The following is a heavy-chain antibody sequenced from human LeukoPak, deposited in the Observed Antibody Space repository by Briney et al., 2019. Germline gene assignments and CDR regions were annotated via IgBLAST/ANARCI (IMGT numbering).Heavy chain of an antibody. CDR1: GFTFSSYA. J-gene: IGHJ4*02. V-gene: IGHV3-23*01. CDR3: AKRAFGYCTHGVCYFFDY. D-gene: IGHD2-8*01. Sequence: GGSLRLSCAASGFTFSSYAMSWVRRAPGKGLEWVSAISGSGGSTYYADSVKGRFTISRDNSKNTLYLQMSSLRAEDTAVYYCAKRAFGYCTHGVCYFFDYWGQGTLVTVSS. CDR2: ISGSGGST.